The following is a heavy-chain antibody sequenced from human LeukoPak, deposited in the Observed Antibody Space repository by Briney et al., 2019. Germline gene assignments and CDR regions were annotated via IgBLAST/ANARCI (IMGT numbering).Heavy chain of an antibody. J-gene: IGHJ4*02. D-gene: IGHD3-10*01. Sequence: ASVKVSCKASGYTFTSYAMHWVRQAPGQRPEWMGWINAGNGNTKYSQKFQGRVTITRDTSASTAYMELSSLRSEDTAVYYCARTGSPRNGELFRYWGQGTLVTVSS. V-gene: IGHV1-3*01. CDR1: GYTFTSYA. CDR2: INAGNGNT. CDR3: ARTGSPRNGELFRY.